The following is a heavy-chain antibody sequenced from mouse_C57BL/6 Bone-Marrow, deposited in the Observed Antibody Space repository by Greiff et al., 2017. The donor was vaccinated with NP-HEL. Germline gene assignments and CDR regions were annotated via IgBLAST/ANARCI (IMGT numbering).Heavy chain of an antibody. CDR2: ISYDGSN. CDR3: ARGYSNPAY. CDR1: GYSITSGYY. Sequence: DVQLQESGPGLVKPSQSLSLTCSVTGYSITSGYYWNWIRQFPGNKLEWMGYISYDGSNNYNPSLKNRISITRDTSKNQFFLKLNSVTTEDTATYYCARGYSNPAYWGQGTLVTVSA. D-gene: IGHD2-5*01. V-gene: IGHV3-6*01. J-gene: IGHJ3*01.